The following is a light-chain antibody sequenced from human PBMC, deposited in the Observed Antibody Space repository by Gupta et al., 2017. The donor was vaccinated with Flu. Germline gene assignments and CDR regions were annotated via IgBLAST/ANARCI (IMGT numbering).Light chain of an antibody. Sequence: SYAPTQPPSESVSPGQTARITCSGDALPKKFAYWYRQKPGQAPVLVIFEDTKRPSGIPERFSGTSSGTMATLTISGAQVEDEADYYCYSTDSTGDHGVFGGGTKLTVL. V-gene: IGLV3-10*01. CDR1: ALPKKF. CDR3: YSTDSTGDHGV. J-gene: IGLJ3*02. CDR2: EDT.